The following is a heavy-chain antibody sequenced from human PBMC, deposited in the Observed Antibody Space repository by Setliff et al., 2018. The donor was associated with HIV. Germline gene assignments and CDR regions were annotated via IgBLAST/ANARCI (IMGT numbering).Heavy chain of an antibody. V-gene: IGHV1-69*10. Sequence: SVKVSCKASGGTFSSYSISWVRQAPGQGLEWMGGIIPILGIANYAQKFQGRVTITRDTSASTAYMELSSLRSEDTAVYYCVRSYSGSYKAFDIWGQGTMVTVSS. CDR3: VRSYSGSYKAFDI. CDR1: GGTFSSYS. D-gene: IGHD1-26*01. J-gene: IGHJ3*02. CDR2: IIPILGIA.